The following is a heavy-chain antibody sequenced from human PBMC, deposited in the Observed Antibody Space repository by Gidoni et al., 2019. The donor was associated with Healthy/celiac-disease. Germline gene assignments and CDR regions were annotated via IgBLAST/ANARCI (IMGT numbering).Heavy chain of an antibody. D-gene: IGHD4-17*01. J-gene: IGHJ6*02. CDR3: ARTYDYGDYGRLDYYYGMDV. V-gene: IGHV4-31*03. Sequence: QVQLQESGPGLVKPSQTLSLTCTVSGGSISSGGYYCGWNRQQPGKGLEWIGYIYYSGSTYYTPSLKSRVTISVDTSKNQFSLKLSSVTAADTAVYYCARTYDYGDYGRLDYYYGMDVWGQGTTVTVSS. CDR2: IYYSGST. CDR1: GGSISSGGYY.